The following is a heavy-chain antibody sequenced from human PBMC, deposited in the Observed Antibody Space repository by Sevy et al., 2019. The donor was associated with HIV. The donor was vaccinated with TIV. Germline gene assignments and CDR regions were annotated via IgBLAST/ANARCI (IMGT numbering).Heavy chain of an antibody. CDR1: GFTFSNAW. V-gene: IGHV3-15*01. CDR3: ATHAGIAAAGRVFDY. Sequence: GSLRLSCAASGFTFSNAWMSWVRQAPGKGLEWVGRIKSKTDGGTTDYAAPVKGRFTISRDDSKNSLYLLMNSLKTEDTAVYYCATHAGIAAAGRVFDYWGQGTLVTVSS. CDR2: IKSKTDGGTT. J-gene: IGHJ4*02. D-gene: IGHD6-13*01.